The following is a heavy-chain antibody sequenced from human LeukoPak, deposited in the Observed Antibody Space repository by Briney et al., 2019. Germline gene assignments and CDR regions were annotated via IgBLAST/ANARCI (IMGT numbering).Heavy chain of an antibody. J-gene: IGHJ5*02. V-gene: IGHV4-4*07. D-gene: IGHD3-10*01. Sequence: NPSETLSLTCTVSGGSISSYYWSWIRQPAGKGLEWIGRIYTSGSTNYNPSLKSRVTTSVDTSKNQFSLKLSSVTAADTAVYYCARNPSWFGENKYNWFDPWGQGTLVTVSS. CDR3: ARNPSWFGENKYNWFDP. CDR2: IYTSGST. CDR1: GGSISSYY.